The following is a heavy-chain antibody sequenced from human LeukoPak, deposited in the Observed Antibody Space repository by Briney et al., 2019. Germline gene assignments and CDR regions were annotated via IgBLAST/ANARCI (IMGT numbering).Heavy chain of an antibody. CDR2: ISGSGGST. J-gene: IGHJ4*02. CDR3: AKQMPYYDILAGYFDY. V-gene: IGHV3-23*01. CDR1: GFTFSSYA. Sequence: GGSLRLSCAASGFTFSSYAMSWVRQAPGKGLEWVSTISGSGGSTYYADSVKGRSTFSRDNSKNTLYLQMNSVRAEDTAVYYCAKQMPYYDILAGYFDYWGQGTLVTVSS. D-gene: IGHD3-9*01.